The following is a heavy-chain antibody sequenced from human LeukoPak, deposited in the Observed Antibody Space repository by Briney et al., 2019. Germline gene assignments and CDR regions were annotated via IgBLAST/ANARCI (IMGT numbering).Heavy chain of an antibody. CDR2: ISNSGTAI. CDR3: ASSYCSGGRCAGAFDI. V-gene: IGHV3-48*03. CDR1: GFTFSSYE. Sequence: QPGGSLRLSCAASGFTFSSYEMNWVRQAPGKGLEWVSYISNSGTAIYYADSVKGRFTISRDNAKSSLYLQMNSLRAEDTAVYYCASSYCSGGRCAGAFDIWGQGTMVTVSS. J-gene: IGHJ3*02. D-gene: IGHD2-15*01.